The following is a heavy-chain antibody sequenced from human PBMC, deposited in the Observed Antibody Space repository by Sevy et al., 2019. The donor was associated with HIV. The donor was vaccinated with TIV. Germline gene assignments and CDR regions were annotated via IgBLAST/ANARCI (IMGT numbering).Heavy chain of an antibody. V-gene: IGHV1-69*06. CDR3: ARSPYDSSGYYYYYYYMDV. CDR2: IIPIFGTA. J-gene: IGHJ6*03. Sequence: ASVKVSCKASGGTFSSYAISWVRQAPGQGLEWMGGIIPIFGTANYAQKFQGRVTITAEKSTSTAYMELSSLRSEDTAVYYCARSPYDSSGYYYYYYYMDVWGKGTTVTVSS. D-gene: IGHD3-22*01. CDR1: GGTFSSYA.